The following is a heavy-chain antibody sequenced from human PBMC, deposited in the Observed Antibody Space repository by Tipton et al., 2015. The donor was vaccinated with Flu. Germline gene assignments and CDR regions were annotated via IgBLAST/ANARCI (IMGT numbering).Heavy chain of an antibody. CDR1: GFSFSSHG. CDR3: ARDKGYTGYYFYYSMDV. V-gene: IGHV3-33*01. Sequence: SLRLSCAASGFSFSSHGIHWVRQASGKGLEWVAVIWYDGSKKYYAESVKGRFTISRDNSKNTLYLQMDTLRAEDTAVYYCARDKGYTGYYFYYSMDVWGQGTTVTVSS. CDR2: IWYDGSKK. J-gene: IGHJ6*02. D-gene: IGHD5-12*01.